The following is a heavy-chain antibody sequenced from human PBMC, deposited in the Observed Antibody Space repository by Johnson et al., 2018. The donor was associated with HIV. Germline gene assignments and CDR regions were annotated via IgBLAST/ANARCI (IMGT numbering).Heavy chain of an antibody. J-gene: IGHJ3*02. D-gene: IGHD3-10*01. CDR1: GFTFSSYP. V-gene: IGHV3-30-3*01. CDR3: ARDVGSVYGAGDDAFDI. Sequence: HVQLVESGGGVVQPGRSLRLSCAASGFTFSSYPMHWVRQAPGKGLEWVAVISYDGGSKYYADSVKGRFTISRDNSNNTLYVEMNSLRVEDMAVYYCARDVGSVYGAGDDAFDIWGQGTMVTVSS. CDR2: ISYDGGSK.